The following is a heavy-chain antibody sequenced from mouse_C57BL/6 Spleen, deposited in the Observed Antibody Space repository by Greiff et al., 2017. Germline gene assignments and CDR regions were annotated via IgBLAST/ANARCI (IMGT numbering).Heavy chain of an antibody. D-gene: IGHD1-1*01. V-gene: IGHV1-5*01. CDR2: IYPGNSDT. CDR3: TRCYYDGSSYDFDY. Sequence: EVQLQQSGTVLARPGASVKMSCKTSGYTFTSYWMHWVKQRPGQGLEWIGAIYPGNSDTSYNQKFKGKAKLTAVTSASTAYMELSSLTNEDSAVYYCTRCYYDGSSYDFDYWGQGTTLTVSS. J-gene: IGHJ2*01. CDR1: GYTFTSYW.